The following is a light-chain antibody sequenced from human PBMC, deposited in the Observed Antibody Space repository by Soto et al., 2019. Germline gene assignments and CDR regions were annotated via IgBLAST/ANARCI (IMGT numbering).Light chain of an antibody. CDR2: DAS. J-gene: IGKJ5*01. V-gene: IGKV1-39*01. CDR1: QGIGNY. Sequence: DTQMTQAPSSLAASLGEGVTMTFQASQGIGNYLTWYQQRLGKAPKLLIYDASTLETGVPSRFSGSGSGTDFTLTISSLQPEDFATYYCQQSYSTPSLGQGTRLEIK. CDR3: QQSYSTPS.